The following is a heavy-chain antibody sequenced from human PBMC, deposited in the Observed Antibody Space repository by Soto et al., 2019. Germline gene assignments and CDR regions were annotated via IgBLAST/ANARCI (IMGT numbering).Heavy chain of an antibody. J-gene: IGHJ1*01. CDR2: IDVGSANA. Sequence: SVKVSCKTSGFTFSSSAVHWVRQARGHRLQWIGWIDVGSANANYAQMLQERVTISRDMSTSTAYMELSSLRPEDTAVYYCATLPPRIVVTVLPMPSWGQGTLVTVSS. V-gene: IGHV1-58*01. CDR3: ATLPPRIVVTVLPMPS. D-gene: IGHD2-15*01. CDR1: GFTFSSSA.